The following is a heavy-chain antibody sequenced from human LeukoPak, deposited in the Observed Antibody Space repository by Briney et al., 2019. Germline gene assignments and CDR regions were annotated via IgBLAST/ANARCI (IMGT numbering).Heavy chain of an antibody. CDR2: IYYSGST. V-gene: IGHV4-59*01. CDR3: ARSCSSTSCYTRMGPHWFDP. J-gene: IGHJ5*02. Sequence: NPSETLSLTCTVSGGSISSYYWSWIRQPPGKGLEWIGYIYYSGSTNYNPSLKSRVTISVDTSKNQFSLKLSSVTAADTAVYYCARSCSSTSCYTRMGPHWFDPWGQGTLVTVSS. CDR1: GGSISSYY. D-gene: IGHD2-2*02.